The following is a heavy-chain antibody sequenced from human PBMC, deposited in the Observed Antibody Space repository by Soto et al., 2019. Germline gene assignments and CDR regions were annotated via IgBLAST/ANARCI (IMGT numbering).Heavy chain of an antibody. V-gene: IGHV3-23*01. CDR2: IGVSGDTT. D-gene: IGHD3-10*01. CDR1: GFTFSSYA. J-gene: IGHJ4*02. CDR3: AKVRRFGELRSLY. Sequence: EVQLLESGGGLVQPGGSLRLSCAASGFTFSSYAMSWVRQAPGKGLELVSAIGVSGDTTYYADSVKGRFTISRDNSKNTLYLQMGSLRAEETAVYYCAKVRRFGELRSLYWGQGTRVTVSS.